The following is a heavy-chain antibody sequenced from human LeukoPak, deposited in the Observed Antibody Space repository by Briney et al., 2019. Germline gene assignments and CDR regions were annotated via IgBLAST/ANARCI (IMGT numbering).Heavy chain of an antibody. CDR1: GYTFTGYY. CDR2: INPNSGGT. V-gene: IGHV1-2*02. CDR3: ARDRGYYDSSGYYRY. J-gene: IGHJ4*02. D-gene: IGHD3-22*01. Sequence: ASVKVSCKASGYTFTGYYMHWVRQATGQGLEWMGWINPNSGGTNYAQKFQGRVTMTRDTSISTAYMELSRLRSDDTAVYYCARDRGYYDSSGYYRYWGQGTLVTVSS.